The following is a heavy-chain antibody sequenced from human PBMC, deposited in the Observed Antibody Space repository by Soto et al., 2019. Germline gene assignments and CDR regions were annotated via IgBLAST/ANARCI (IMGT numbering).Heavy chain of an antibody. V-gene: IGHV3-21*01. J-gene: IGHJ6*03. CDR1: GVTFSNAW. Sequence: AGGALRLSCAASGVTFSNAWMNWVRQAPGKGLEWVSSISSSSSYIYYADSVKGRFTISRDNAKNSLYLQMNSLRAEDTAVYYCARARTDIVVVPAASPPYYYYYMAVWGKGTTVTGSS. CDR3: ARARTDIVVVPAASPPYYYYYMAV. CDR2: ISSSSSYI. D-gene: IGHD2-2*01.